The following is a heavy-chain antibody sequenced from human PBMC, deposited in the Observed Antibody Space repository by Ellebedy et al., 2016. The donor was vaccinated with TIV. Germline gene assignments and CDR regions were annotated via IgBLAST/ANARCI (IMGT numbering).Heavy chain of an antibody. D-gene: IGHD3-10*01. CDR3: AKSLYGSGSYYPDCHDY. J-gene: IGHJ4*02. CDR2: ISGSGGST. Sequence: GGSLRLXXAASGFTFSSYAMSWVRQAPGKGLEWVSAISGSGGSTYYADSVKGRFTISRDNSKNTLYLQMNSLRAEDTAVYYCAKSLYGSGSYYPDCHDYWGQGTLVTVSS. CDR1: GFTFSSYA. V-gene: IGHV3-23*01.